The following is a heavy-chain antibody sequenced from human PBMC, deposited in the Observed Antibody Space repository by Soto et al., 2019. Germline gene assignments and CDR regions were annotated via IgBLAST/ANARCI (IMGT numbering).Heavy chain of an antibody. D-gene: IGHD2-2*01. CDR3: AKTPYTSKGGNWFDP. J-gene: IGHJ5*02. Sequence: QVQLVESGGGVVQPGRSLRLSCAASGFTFSSHDMHWVRQAPGKGLEWVGVISFDASKKYYADSVQGRFTISRDNSKSTLYLQMDSLRGEDTAVYYCAKTPYTSKGGNWFDPWGPGTLVTVSS. V-gene: IGHV3-30*18. CDR1: GFTFSSHD. CDR2: ISFDASKK.